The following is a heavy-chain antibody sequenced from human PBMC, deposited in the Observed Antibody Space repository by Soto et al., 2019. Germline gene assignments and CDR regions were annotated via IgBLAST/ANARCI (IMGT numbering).Heavy chain of an antibody. J-gene: IGHJ4*02. D-gene: IGHD6-13*01. Sequence: SVKVSCKASGGTFSSYAISWVRQAPGQGLEWMGGIIPIFGTANYAQKFQGRVTITADESTSTAYMELSSLTPEDTAVYYCARDLRAGYFDYWGQGTLVTVSS. V-gene: IGHV1-69*13. CDR3: ARDLRAGYFDY. CDR1: GGTFSSYA. CDR2: IIPIFGTA.